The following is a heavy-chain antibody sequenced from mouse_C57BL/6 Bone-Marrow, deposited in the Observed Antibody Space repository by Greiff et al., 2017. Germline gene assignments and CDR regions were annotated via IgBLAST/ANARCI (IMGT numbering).Heavy chain of an antibody. V-gene: IGHV1-59*01. J-gene: IGHJ2*01. D-gene: IGHD2-13*01. CDR1: GYTFTSYW. Sequence: QVQLQQSGAELVRPGTSVKLSCKASGYTFTSYWMHWVKQRPGQGLEWIGVIDPSDSYTNYNQKFKGKATLTVDTSSSTAYMQLSSLTSEDSAVYYCARSPVTSYWGQGTTLTVSS. CDR2: IDPSDSYT. CDR3: ARSPVTSY.